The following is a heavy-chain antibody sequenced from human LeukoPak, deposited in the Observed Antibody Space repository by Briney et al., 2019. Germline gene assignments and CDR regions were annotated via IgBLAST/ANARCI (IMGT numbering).Heavy chain of an antibody. Sequence: NPSETLSLTCAVYGGSFSGYYWTWIRQPPGKGLEWIGEINHSGSTNYNPSLKRRVTISVDTSKNQFSLKLSSVTAADTAAYYCARGRRDGYSGPWYFDLWGRGTLVTVSS. J-gene: IGHJ2*01. CDR1: GGSFSGYY. CDR2: INHSGST. D-gene: IGHD5-24*01. V-gene: IGHV4-34*01. CDR3: ARGRRDGYSGPWYFDL.